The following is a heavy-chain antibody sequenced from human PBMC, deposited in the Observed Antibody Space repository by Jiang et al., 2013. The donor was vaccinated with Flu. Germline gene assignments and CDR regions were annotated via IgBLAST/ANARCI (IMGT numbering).Heavy chain of an antibody. CDR2: FDPEDGET. J-gene: IGHJ6*04. Sequence: SGAEVKKPGASVKVSCKVSGYTLTELSMHWVRQAPGKGLEWMGGFDPEDGETIYAQKFQGRVTMTEDTSTDTAYMELSSLRSEDTAVYYCATDVSRTMVRGVSPVDGMDVWGKGTTVTVSS. V-gene: IGHV1-24*01. CDR3: ATDVSRTMVRGVSPVDGMDV. D-gene: IGHD3-10*01. CDR1: GYTLTELS.